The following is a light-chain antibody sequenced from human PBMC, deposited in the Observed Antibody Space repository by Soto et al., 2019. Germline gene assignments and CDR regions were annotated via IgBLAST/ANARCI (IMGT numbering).Light chain of an antibody. CDR1: QGISSY. CDR3: QQYYSYPWT. V-gene: IGKV1-8*01. CDR2: AAS. J-gene: IGKJ1*01. Sequence: AIRRTQYPASLSASAGDRVTVACRSSQGISSYLAWYQQKPGKAPKLLIYAASTLQSGVPSRFSGSGSGTDFTLTISCLQSEDFATYYCQQYYSYPWTFGQGTKV.